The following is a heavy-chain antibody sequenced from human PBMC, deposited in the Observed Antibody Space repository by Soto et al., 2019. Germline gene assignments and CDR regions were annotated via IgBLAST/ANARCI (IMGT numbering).Heavy chain of an antibody. CDR3: ARERSAAGTGGFGP. Sequence: QVQLVQSGAEVKKPGASVKVSCKASGYTFTSYDINWVRQATGQGLEWMGWMNPNSGNTGYAQKFQGRATMTRNTSISTAYMDLSSLRSEDTGVYYCARERSAAGTGGFGPWGQGTLVTVSS. J-gene: IGHJ5*02. V-gene: IGHV1-8*01. D-gene: IGHD6-13*01. CDR1: GYTFTSYD. CDR2: MNPNSGNT.